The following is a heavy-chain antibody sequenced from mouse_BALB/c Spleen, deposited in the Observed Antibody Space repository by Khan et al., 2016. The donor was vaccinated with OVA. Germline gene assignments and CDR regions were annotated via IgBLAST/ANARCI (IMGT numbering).Heavy chain of an antibody. V-gene: IGHV1-9*01. J-gene: IGHJ3*02. CDR1: GYTFSSYW. CDR2: ILPGSGRN. Sequence: VELVESGAELMKPGASVKISCKATGYTFSSYWIEWVKQRPGHGLEWIGEILPGSGRNNYNEKFKGKATFTADTSSNTAYMQLSHLPSDDSTVYYGTRGKYYGSRSRVGDWGPGTLVT. D-gene: IGHD1-1*01. CDR3: TRGKYYGSRSRVGD.